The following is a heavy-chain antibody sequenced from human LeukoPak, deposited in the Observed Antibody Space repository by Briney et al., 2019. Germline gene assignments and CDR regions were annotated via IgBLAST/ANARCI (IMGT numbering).Heavy chain of an antibody. CDR1: GFTFRSYG. V-gene: IGHV3-30*18. CDR2: ISYDGSNK. D-gene: IGHD3-9*01. Sequence: PGGSLRLSCAASGFTFRSYGIHWVRQAPGKGLEWVAVISYDGSNKYYAESVKGRFTISRDNSKNTLYLQMSSLRAEDTAVYYCAKDRPADNSGILTAACLDYRGQGTLVTVSS. J-gene: IGHJ4*02. CDR3: AKDRPADNSGILTAACLDY.